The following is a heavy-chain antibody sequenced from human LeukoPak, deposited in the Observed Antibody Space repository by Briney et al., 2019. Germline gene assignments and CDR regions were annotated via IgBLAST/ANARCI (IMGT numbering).Heavy chain of an antibody. V-gene: IGHV1-24*01. CDR1: GYTLTELS. J-gene: IGHJ4*02. CDR2: FDPEDGET. Sequence: ASVKVSCKVSGYTLTELSMHRVRQAPGKGLEWMGGFDPEDGETIYAQKFQGRVTMTEDTSTDTAYMELSSLRSEDTAVYYCATDSSGYYGPFDYWGQGTLVTVS. D-gene: IGHD3-22*01. CDR3: ATDSSGYYGPFDY.